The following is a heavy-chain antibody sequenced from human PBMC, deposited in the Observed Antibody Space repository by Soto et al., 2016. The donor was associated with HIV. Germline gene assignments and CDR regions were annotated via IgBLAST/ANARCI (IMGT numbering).Heavy chain of an antibody. CDR2: IYSGGST. D-gene: IGHD3-22*01. CDR3: ARGGTYYYDSSGYHYYFDY. J-gene: IGHJ4*02. CDR1: GFTVSSNY. V-gene: IGHV3-66*01. Sequence: EVQLVESGGGLVQPGGSLRLSCAASGFTVSSNYMSWVRQAPGKGLEWVSVIYSGGSTYYAGSVKGRFTISRDNSKNTLYLQMNSLRAEDTALYYCARGGTYYYDSSGYHYYFDYWGQGTLVTVSS.